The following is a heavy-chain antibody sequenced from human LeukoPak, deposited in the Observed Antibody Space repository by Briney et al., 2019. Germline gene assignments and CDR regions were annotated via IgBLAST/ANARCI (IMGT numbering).Heavy chain of an antibody. Sequence: SSVKVSCKASGGTFSSYAISWVRQAPGQGLEWMGGIIPIFGTANYAQKFQGRVTITADESTSTAYMELSSLRSEYTAVYYCARVISGGCSSTSCYSTVNDAFDIWGQGTMVTVSS. J-gene: IGHJ3*02. V-gene: IGHV1-69*01. CDR1: GGTFSSYA. CDR2: IIPIFGTA. D-gene: IGHD2-2*01. CDR3: ARVISGGCSSTSCYSTVNDAFDI.